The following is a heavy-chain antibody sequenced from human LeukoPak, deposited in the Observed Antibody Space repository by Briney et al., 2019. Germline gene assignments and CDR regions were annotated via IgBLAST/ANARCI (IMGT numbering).Heavy chain of an antibody. CDR3: ARDPGYNPYSSPLLDAFDI. CDR2: ISAYNGNT. D-gene: IGHD6-13*01. Sequence: ASVTVSCKASGYTFTSYGISWVRQAPGQGLEWMGWISAYNGNTNYAQKLQGRVTMTTDTSTSTAYMELRSLRSDDTAAYYCARDPGYNPYSSPLLDAFDIWGQGTMVTASS. CDR1: GYTFTSYG. J-gene: IGHJ3*02. V-gene: IGHV1-18*01.